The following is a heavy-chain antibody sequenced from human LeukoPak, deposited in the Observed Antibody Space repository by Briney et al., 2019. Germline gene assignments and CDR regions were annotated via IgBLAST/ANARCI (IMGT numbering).Heavy chain of an antibody. V-gene: IGHV4-59*12. CDR1: GGSISDYY. CDR2: IYYSGST. D-gene: IGHD6-13*01. CDR3: ARGRQQLVSYYFDY. Sequence: SETLSLTCTVSGGSISDYYWSWIRQPPGKGLEWIGYIYYSGSTNYNPSLKSRVTISVDTSKNQFSLKLSSVTAADTAVYYCARGRQQLVSYYFDYWGQGTLVTVSS. J-gene: IGHJ4*02.